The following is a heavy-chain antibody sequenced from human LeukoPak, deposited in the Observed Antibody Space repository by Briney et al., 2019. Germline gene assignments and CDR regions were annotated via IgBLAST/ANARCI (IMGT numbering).Heavy chain of an antibody. CDR1: GFTFNNYA. CDR2: LSGGSTIT. V-gene: IGHV3-23*01. Sequence: GGSLRLSCVASGFTFNNYAMTWVRQTPGKGLEWVSTLSGGSTITYYADSVKGRFTISRDNSKNTLYLQMSSLRDEDTAVYYCARGVFSFDYWGQGTLVTVSS. D-gene: IGHD6-13*01. CDR3: ARGVFSFDY. J-gene: IGHJ4*02.